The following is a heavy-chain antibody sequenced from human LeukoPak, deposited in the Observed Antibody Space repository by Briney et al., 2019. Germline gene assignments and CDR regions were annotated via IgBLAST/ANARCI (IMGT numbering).Heavy chain of an antibody. CDR2: IYHSVST. D-gene: IGHD1-26*01. CDR3: ARHWRASTWFDY. Sequence: SETLSLTCVVSGYSITSGYYWGWIRQPPGKGLASIGGIYHSVSTYYNPSLKSRVTISVDTSKNQFSLKVSSVTAADTAVYYCARHWRASTWFDYWGQGTLVTVSS. CDR1: GYSITSGYY. V-gene: IGHV4-38-2*01. J-gene: IGHJ4*02.